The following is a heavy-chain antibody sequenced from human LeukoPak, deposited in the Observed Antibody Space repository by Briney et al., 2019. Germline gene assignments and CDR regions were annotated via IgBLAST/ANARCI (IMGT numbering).Heavy chain of an antibody. CDR3: ARNGYCTTNTCSKWFDP. V-gene: IGHV1-2*02. D-gene: IGHD2-2*03. CDR2: INPNSGVT. J-gene: IGHJ5*02. CDR1: GYSFTYYF. Sequence: ASVKVSCKASGYSFTYYFIHWVRQAPGQGLEWMGWINPNSGVTKYAQRFQDRFTMTRDRSIDTAYMELSRLESDDTALYYCARNGYCTTNTCSKWFDPWGQGTLVTVSS.